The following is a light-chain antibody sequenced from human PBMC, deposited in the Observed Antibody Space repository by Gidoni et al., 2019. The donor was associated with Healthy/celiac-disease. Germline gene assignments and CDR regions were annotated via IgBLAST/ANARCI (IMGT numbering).Light chain of an antibody. Sequence: DIQMTQSPSSLSASVGDRVTITCRASQSISSYLNWYQQKPGKAPKLLIYAESRLQSGVPSRFSGSGSGTDFTLTISSLQPEDFATYYCQKSYSTPYTLGQGTKLEIK. CDR3: QKSYSTPYT. J-gene: IGKJ2*01. V-gene: IGKV1-39*01. CDR1: QSISSY. CDR2: AES.